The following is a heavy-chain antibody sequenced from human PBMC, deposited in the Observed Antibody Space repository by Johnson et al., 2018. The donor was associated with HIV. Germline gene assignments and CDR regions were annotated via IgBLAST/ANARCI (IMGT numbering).Heavy chain of an antibody. CDR1: GFTFSSYA. D-gene: IGHD1-26*01. Sequence: QVQLVESGGGVVQPGRSLRLSCAASGFTFSSYAMHWVRQAPGKGLEWVAVISYDGSNKYYADSVKGRFTISRDNSKNTLYLQMNSLRAEDTAVYYCARAGNELDAFDIWSPGTMVNVSS. CDR2: ISYDGSNK. J-gene: IGHJ3*02. CDR3: ARAGNELDAFDI. V-gene: IGHV3-30*04.